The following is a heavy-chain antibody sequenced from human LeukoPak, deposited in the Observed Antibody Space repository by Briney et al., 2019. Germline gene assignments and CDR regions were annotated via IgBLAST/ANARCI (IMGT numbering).Heavy chain of an antibody. V-gene: IGHV1-2*02. CDR3: APTAEAYTSWWKV. J-gene: IGHJ4*02. CDR2: INPDSGFT. CDR1: GYRFTDDY. D-gene: IGHD3-16*01. Sequence: ASVKVSCKASGYRFTDDYMHWVRHAPGQGREFIGWINPDSGFTNYAQKFKGRVTMTRDTSISTAYLEVRSLTSDDTAVYYCAPTAEAYTSWWKVWGQGTLVTVSS.